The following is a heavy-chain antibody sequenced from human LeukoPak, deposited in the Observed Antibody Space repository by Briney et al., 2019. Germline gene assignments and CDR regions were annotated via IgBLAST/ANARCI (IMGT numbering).Heavy chain of an antibody. J-gene: IGHJ3*02. V-gene: IGHV1-2*02. CDR1: GYTFTRYY. Sequence: ASVKVSCKASGYTFTRYYMHWVRQAPGQGLEWMGWINPNSGGTNYAQKFQGRVTMTRDTSISTAYMELSRLRSDDTAGYYCARDRSHIVVVTATPRNAFDIWGQGTMVTVSS. D-gene: IGHD2-21*02. CDR3: ARDRSHIVVVTATPRNAFDI. CDR2: INPNSGGT.